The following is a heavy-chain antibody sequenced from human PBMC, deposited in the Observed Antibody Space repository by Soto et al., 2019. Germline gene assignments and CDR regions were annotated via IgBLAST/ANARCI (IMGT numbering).Heavy chain of an antibody. V-gene: IGHV3-13*01. D-gene: IGHD3-16*02. Sequence: GGSLRLSCAASGFTFSSYDMHWVRQATGKGLEWVSAIGTAGDTYYPGSVKGRFTISRENAKNSLYLQMNSLRAEDTAVYYCAREGCDYVWGSYRCNWFDPWGQGTLVTAPQ. J-gene: IGHJ5*02. CDR3: AREGCDYVWGSYRCNWFDP. CDR2: IGTAGDT. CDR1: GFTFSSYD.